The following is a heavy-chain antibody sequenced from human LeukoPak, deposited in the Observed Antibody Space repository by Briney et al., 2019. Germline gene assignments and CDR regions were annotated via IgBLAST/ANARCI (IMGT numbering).Heavy chain of an antibody. V-gene: IGHV4-34*01. D-gene: IGHD2-8*01. CDR2: INHSGST. CDR1: GGSFSGYY. J-gene: IGHJ5*02. CDR3: ARVMMVYAIRMNWFDP. Sequence: SETLSLTCAVYGGSFSGYYWSWIRQPPGKGLEWIGEINHSGSTNYNPSLKSRVTISVDTSKNQFSLKLSSVTAADTAVYYCARVMMVYAIRMNWFDPWGQGTLVTVSS.